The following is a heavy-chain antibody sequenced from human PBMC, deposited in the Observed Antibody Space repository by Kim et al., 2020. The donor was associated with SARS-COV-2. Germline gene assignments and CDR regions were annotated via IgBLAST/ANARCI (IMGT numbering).Heavy chain of an antibody. V-gene: IGHV3-21*01. CDR3: AKTTVTTHFDS. J-gene: IGHJ4*02. D-gene: IGHD4-4*01. Sequence: IHYAAPVKGRFTISRDNAKNSLYLQMNSLRAEDTAVYYCAKTTVTTHFDSWGQGTLVTVSS. CDR2: I.